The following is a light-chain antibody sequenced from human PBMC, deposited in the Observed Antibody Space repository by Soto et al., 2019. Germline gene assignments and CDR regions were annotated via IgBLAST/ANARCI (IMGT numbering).Light chain of an antibody. CDR3: QQYGSSPPET. V-gene: IGKV3-20*01. J-gene: IGKJ1*01. CDR1: QSVSSSY. Sequence: IVLTQSPGTLSLSPGEGATLACRASQSVSSSYLAWYQQKPGQAPRLLIYGASSRATGIPDRFSGSGSGTDFTLTISRLEPEDFAVYYCQQYGSSPPETFGQGTKVDI. CDR2: GAS.